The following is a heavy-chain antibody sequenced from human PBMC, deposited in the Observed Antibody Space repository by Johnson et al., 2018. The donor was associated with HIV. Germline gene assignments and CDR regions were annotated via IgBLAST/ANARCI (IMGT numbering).Heavy chain of an antibody. CDR2: ISYDGSNK. CDR3: ARDAKSSTWSPDGTDAFDV. J-gene: IGHJ3*01. CDR1: GFTFSSYA. Sequence: QVQLVESGGGVVQPGRSLRLSCAASGFTFSSYAMHWVRQAPGKGLEWVAVISYDGSNKYYADSVKGRFTISRDNSKNTLFLQMGSLRPEDMAVYYCARDAKSSTWSPDGTDAFDVWGQGTMVTVSS. V-gene: IGHV3-30*14. D-gene: IGHD1-1*01.